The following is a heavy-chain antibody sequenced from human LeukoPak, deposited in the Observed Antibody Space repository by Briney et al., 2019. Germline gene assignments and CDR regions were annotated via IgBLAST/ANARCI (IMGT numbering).Heavy chain of an antibody. D-gene: IGHD6-13*01. CDR2: IYNRGST. CDR3: AKAPRAAAGTYNGMDV. CDR1: GGSFSSGDYS. V-gene: IGHV4-31*03. J-gene: IGHJ6*02. Sequence: PSQTLSLTCTVSGGSFSSGDYSWSWIRQHPGKGLQWIGYIYNRGSTYYDPSLRSRVTISIDTSKNHLSLKLSSVTAADTAVYYCAKAPRAAAGTYNGMDVWGQGTTVTVSS.